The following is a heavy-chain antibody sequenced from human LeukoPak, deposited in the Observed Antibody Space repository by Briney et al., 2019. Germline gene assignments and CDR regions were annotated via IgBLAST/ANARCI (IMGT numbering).Heavy chain of an antibody. D-gene: IGHD6-25*01. CDR3: ADGAADWFDP. V-gene: IGHV1-18*01. CDR1: GYTFTSYG. J-gene: IGHJ5*02. CDR2: ISAYNGNT. Sequence: ASVKVSCKASGYTFTSYGISWVRQAPGQGLEWMGWISAYNGNTNYAQKLQGRVTITADKSTSTAYMELSSLRSEDTAVYYCADGAADWFDPWGQGTLVTVSS.